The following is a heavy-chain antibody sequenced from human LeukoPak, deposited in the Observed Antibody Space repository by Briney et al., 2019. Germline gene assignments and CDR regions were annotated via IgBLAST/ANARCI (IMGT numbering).Heavy chain of an antibody. CDR2: VYHGGST. CDR1: GASINDFY. J-gene: IGHJ4*02. V-gene: IGHV4-59*01. Sequence: SETLSLTCAVSGASINDFYWTWIRQPPGKGLEWVGYVYHGGSTNYNPSLKSRVSMSVDTSKNQFSLTLTSVTVADTAFYYCARGGIRGYSAFDNLDFWGLGTHVTVSS. CDR3: ARGGIRGYSAFDNLDF. D-gene: IGHD5-12*01.